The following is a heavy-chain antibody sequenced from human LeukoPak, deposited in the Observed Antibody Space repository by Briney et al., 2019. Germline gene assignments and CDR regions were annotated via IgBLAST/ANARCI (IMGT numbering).Heavy chain of an antibody. CDR3: ATIFGGSSRGFDY. J-gene: IGHJ4*02. V-gene: IGHV4-34*01. D-gene: IGHD2-15*01. CDR1: GGSFSGYY. Sequence: SETLSLTCAVYGGSFSGYYWSWIRQPPGKGPEWIGEINHSGSTNYNPSLKSRVTISVDTSKNQFSLKLSSVTAADTAVYYCATIFGGSSRGFDYWGQGTLVTVSS. CDR2: INHSGST.